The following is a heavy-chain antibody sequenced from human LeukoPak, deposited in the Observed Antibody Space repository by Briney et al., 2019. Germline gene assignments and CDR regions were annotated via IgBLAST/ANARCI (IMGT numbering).Heavy chain of an antibody. V-gene: IGHV3-7*01. J-gene: IGHJ4*02. Sequence: GGSLRLSCAASGFTFSTYWMNWYRQAPGKGLEWVGNINQDASERNYVDSVRGRFTSSRDNAKNSLHLQMNSMRAEDTAVYYCATDRDNSDWQKRFDSWGQGTLVTVSS. CDR3: ATDRDNSDWQKRFDS. D-gene: IGHD2-21*02. CDR1: GFTFSTYW. CDR2: INQDASER.